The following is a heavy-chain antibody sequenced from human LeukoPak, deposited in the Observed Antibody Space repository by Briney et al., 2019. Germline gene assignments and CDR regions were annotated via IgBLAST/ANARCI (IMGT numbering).Heavy chain of an antibody. CDR2: IYYSGST. V-gene: IGHV4-30-4*01. J-gene: IGHJ3*02. Sequence: SQTLSLTCTVSGGSISSGDYYWSWIRQPPGKGLEWIGYIYYSGSTYYNPSLKSRVTISVDTSKNHFSLKLTSVTAADTALYYCARRRGVRLDAFDIWGQGTMVTVSS. D-gene: IGHD3-10*01. CDR1: GGSISSGDYY. CDR3: ARRRGVRLDAFDI.